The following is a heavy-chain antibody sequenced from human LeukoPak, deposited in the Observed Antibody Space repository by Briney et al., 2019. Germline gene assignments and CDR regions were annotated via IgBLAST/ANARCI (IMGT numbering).Heavy chain of an antibody. D-gene: IGHD1-1*01. J-gene: IGHJ4*02. CDR1: GFTFSSSA. V-gene: IGHV3-64D*09. CDR2: ISSNGGST. CDR3: VKRTGLYFDY. Sequence: PGGSLRLSCSASGFTFSSSAIHWVRQAPGKGLEYVSGISSNGGSTYNADSVKGRFTISRDNSKNTVYPQMSSLRPEDTALYYCVKRTGLYFDYWGQGTLVTVSS.